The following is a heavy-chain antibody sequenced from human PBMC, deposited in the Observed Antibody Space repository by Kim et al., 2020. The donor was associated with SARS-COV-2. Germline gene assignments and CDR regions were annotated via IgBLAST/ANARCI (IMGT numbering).Heavy chain of an antibody. V-gene: IGHV1-8*01. Sequence: ASVKVSCKASGYTFTSYDINWVRQATGQGLEWMGWMNPNSGNTGYAQKFQGRVTMTRNTSISTAYMELSSLRSEDTAVYYWARYRRLYGDYGVSVYGMDVWGQGTTVTVSS. CDR3: ARYRRLYGDYGVSVYGMDV. CDR1: GYTFTSYD. CDR2: MNPNSGNT. J-gene: IGHJ6*02. D-gene: IGHD4-17*01.